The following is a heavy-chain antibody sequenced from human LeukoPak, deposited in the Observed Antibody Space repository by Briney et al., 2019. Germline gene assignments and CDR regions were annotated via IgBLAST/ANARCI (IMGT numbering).Heavy chain of an antibody. CDR1: GGSFSGYF. V-gene: IGHV4-34*01. CDR3: ARGPPLAYYEINGYYFFDY. CDR2: VNHSGST. D-gene: IGHD3-22*01. J-gene: IGHJ4*02. Sequence: SETLSLPCVVYGGSFSGYFWTWIRQPPGKGLEWIGEVNHSGSTNYNPSLKSRVTISVDTSKNQFSLKLRSVTAADTAVYYRARGPPLAYYEINGYYFFDYWGQGILVTVSS.